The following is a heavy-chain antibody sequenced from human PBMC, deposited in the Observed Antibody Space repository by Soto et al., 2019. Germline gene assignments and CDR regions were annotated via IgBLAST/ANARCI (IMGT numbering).Heavy chain of an antibody. D-gene: IGHD2-15*01. J-gene: IGHJ6*03. CDR3: AREAVGYSYKDV. CDR1: GFTVSSNH. V-gene: IGHV3-66*01. Sequence: GGSLRLSCAASGFTVSSNHMSWVRQAPGKGLEWVSVIYSGGSTYYADSVKGRFTISRDNSKNTLYVQMNSLRAEDTAVYYCAREAVGYSYKDVWGKGTTVTVSS. CDR2: IYSGGST.